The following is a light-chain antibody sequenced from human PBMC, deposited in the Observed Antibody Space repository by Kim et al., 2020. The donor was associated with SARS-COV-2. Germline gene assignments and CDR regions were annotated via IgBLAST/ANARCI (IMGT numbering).Light chain of an antibody. CDR1: SNNY. CDR3: SSYSITNTWV. J-gene: IGLJ3*02. V-gene: IGLV2-14*03. Sequence: VSGSPGQSITISCTGTSNNYVSWYQQHPGKAPKFMIYDVTQRPSGVSNRFSGSKSGNTASLTISGLQAEDEAYYYCSSYSITNTWVFGGGTQLTVL. CDR2: DVT.